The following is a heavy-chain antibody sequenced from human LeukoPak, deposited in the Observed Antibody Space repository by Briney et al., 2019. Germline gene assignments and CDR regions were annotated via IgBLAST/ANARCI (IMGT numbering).Heavy chain of an antibody. CDR3: AKDMSERVDAFDI. V-gene: IGHV3-9*01. D-gene: IGHD1-26*01. Sequence: GSYLRLSCAASGYTFDDYAEHWVREAPGKGLEWVSGISWNSGSIGYADSVKGRFTISRDNAKNSLYLQMNSLRAEDTALYYCAKDMSERVDAFDIWGQGTMVTVSS. CDR2: ISWNSGSI. CDR1: GYTFDDYA. J-gene: IGHJ3*02.